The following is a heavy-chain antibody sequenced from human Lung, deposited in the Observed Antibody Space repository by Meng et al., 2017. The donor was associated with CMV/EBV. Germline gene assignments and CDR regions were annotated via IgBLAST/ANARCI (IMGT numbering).Heavy chain of an antibody. V-gene: IGHV3-30*02. D-gene: IGHD2-2*01. Sequence: SCAASGFTFSSYGMHWVRQAPGKGLECVAFIRYDGSNKYYADSVKGRFTISRDNSKNTLYLQMNSLRAEDTAVYYCAKVVRLGYCSSTSCPARSYYYYGMDVWXQGTTVTVSS. CDR1: GFTFSSYG. J-gene: IGHJ6*02. CDR2: IRYDGSNK. CDR3: AKVVRLGYCSSTSCPARSYYYYGMDV.